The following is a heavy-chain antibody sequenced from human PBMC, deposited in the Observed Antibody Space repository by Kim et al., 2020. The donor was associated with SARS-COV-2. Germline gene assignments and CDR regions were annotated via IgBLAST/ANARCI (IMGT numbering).Heavy chain of an antibody. J-gene: IGHJ3*02. CDR3: ASGPPWDGFDI. CDR1: GFAVSSKY. D-gene: IGHD1-26*01. Sequence: GGSLRLSCAASGFAVSSKYMSWVRQAPGKGLEWVSVIYSSGSTYYVDSVRGRFTISTDNSKNTLYLQMNSLRADDTAVYYCASGPPWDGFDIWVQRTMVTVSS. CDR2: IYSSGST. V-gene: IGHV3-66*01.